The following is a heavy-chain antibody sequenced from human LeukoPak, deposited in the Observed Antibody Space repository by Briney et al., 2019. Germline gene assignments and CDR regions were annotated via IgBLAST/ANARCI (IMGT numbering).Heavy chain of an antibody. CDR3: AKDIAARPARLGRGYNWFDP. J-gene: IGHJ5*02. V-gene: IGHV3-23*01. CDR1: GFIFSSYA. Sequence: PGGSLRLSCAASGFIFSSYAMSWVRQAPGKGLEWVSAISGSGGSTYYADSVKGRFTISRDNSKNTLYLQMNSLRAEDTAVYYCAKDIAARPARLGRGYNWFDPWGQGTLVTVSS. CDR2: ISGSGGST. D-gene: IGHD6-6*01.